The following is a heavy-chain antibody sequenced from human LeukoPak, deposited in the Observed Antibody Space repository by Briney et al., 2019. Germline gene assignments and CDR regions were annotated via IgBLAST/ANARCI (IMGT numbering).Heavy chain of an antibody. CDR2: IKSSGSP. CDR1: GDSISSSSNR. J-gene: IGHJ4*02. V-gene: IGHV4-39*01. CDR3: ARLTWITDY. D-gene: IGHD5-12*01. Sequence: SETLSLTCTVSGDSISSSSNRWGWIRQPPGKGLEWIGHIKSSGSPNYNPPLKSRVTISVDTSKNQFSLKVSSVTTADTAVYYCARLTWITDYWGQGILVTVSS.